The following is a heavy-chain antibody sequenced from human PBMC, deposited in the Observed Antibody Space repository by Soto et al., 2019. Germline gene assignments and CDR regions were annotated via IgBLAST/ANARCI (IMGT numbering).Heavy chain of an antibody. J-gene: IGHJ3*02. CDR1: GFTFSGSA. CDR3: IGNRVVVPAAIKPFDI. D-gene: IGHD2-2*02. V-gene: IGHV3-73*01. Sequence: PGGSLRLSCAASGFTFSGSAMHWVRQASGKGQEWVGRIRSKANSYATAYAASVKGRFTISRDDSKNTAYLQMNSLKTEDTAVYFFIGNRVVVPAAIKPFDIWGQGTMVTVSS. CDR2: IRSKANSYAT.